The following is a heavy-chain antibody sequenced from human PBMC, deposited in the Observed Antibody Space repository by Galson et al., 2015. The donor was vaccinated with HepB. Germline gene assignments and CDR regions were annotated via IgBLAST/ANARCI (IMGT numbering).Heavy chain of an antibody. J-gene: IGHJ5*01. CDR3: ARDTYCPDIYAEYYEDYFDS. CDR1: GGSIGSHL. V-gene: IGHV4-59*11. Sequence: SETLSLTCTVSGGSIGSHLWSWIRQPPGKGLEWVGYAHSSGRTNSNPSLKSRVTLSIDTSKDQFSLKMRSVTTADTAVYYCARDTYCPDIYAEYYEDYFDSWGHGILVTVSS. D-gene: IGHD3-3*01. CDR2: AHSSGRT.